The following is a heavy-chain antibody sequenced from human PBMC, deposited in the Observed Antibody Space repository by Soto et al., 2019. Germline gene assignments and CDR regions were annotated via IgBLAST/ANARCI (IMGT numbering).Heavy chain of an antibody. V-gene: IGHV1-24*01. CDR2: FDPEDGET. CDR3: ATDKSGVTIFGVVLFY. J-gene: IGHJ4*02. Sequence: ASVKVSCKVSGYTLTELSMHWVRQAPGKGLEWMGGFDPEDGETIYAQKFQGRVTMTEDTTTDTAYMELSCLRSEDTAVYYCATDKSGVTIFGVVLFYWGQGTLVTVSS. CDR1: GYTLTELS. D-gene: IGHD3-3*01.